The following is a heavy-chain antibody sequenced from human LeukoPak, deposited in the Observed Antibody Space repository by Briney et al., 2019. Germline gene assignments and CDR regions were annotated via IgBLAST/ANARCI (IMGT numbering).Heavy chain of an antibody. D-gene: IGHD5-12*01. CDR3: ARAGIVATSFFDY. Sequence: SETLSLTCTVSGGSISSYYWSWIRQPPGKGLEWIGYIYYSGSTNYNPSLKSRVTISVDTSKNQFSLKLSSVTAADTAVHYCARAGIVATSFFDYWGQGTLVTVSS. CDR1: GGSISSYY. CDR2: IYYSGST. V-gene: IGHV4-59*01. J-gene: IGHJ4*02.